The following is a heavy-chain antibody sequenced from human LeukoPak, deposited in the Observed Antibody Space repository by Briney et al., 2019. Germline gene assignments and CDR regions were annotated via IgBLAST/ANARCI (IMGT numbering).Heavy chain of an antibody. D-gene: IGHD3-10*01. CDR3: CAGSGSYIY. Sequence: GGSLRLSSAASGFTFSSYWMNWVRQAPGKGLEWVANIKQDGSERYSVDSLKGRFTISRDNAKNSLYLQMNSLRADDTAVYYCCAGSGSYIYWGQGTLVSVSS. CDR2: IKQDGSER. CDR1: GFTFSSYW. V-gene: IGHV3-7*02. J-gene: IGHJ4*02.